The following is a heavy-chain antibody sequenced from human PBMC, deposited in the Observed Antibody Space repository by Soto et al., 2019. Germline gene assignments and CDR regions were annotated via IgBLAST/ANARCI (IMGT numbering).Heavy chain of an antibody. J-gene: IGHJ5*02. CDR2: IYYSGST. Sequence: SETLSLTCTVSGGSISSYYWSWIRQPPGKGLEWIGYIYYSGSTNYNPSLKSRVTISVDTSKNQFSLKLSSVTAADTAVYYFARRGYSGYDLSHWFDPWGQGTLVTVSS. V-gene: IGHV4-59*08. CDR1: GGSISSYY. CDR3: ARRGYSGYDLSHWFDP. D-gene: IGHD5-12*01.